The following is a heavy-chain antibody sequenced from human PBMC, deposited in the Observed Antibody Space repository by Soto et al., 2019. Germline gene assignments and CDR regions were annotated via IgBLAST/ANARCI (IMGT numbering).Heavy chain of an antibody. Sequence: GGSLRLACAASGFTFSGYWMSWLRQAPGKGLEWVANIKQDGSEKYFLDSVKGRFSISRDNAEKSLYLQMDSLRVDDTAVYYCARDASGWSQYWGQGTLVTVSS. J-gene: IGHJ4*02. CDR2: IKQDGSEK. CDR3: ARDASGWSQY. D-gene: IGHD6-19*01. V-gene: IGHV3-7*01. CDR1: GFTFSGYW.